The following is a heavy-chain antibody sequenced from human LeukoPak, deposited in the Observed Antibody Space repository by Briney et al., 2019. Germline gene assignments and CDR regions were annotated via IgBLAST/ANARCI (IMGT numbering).Heavy chain of an antibody. D-gene: IGHD6-6*01. Sequence: ASVKVSCKASGYTFTSYYMHWVRQAPGQGLEWMGWINPNSGGTNYAQKFQGRVTMTRDTSISTAYMELSRLRSDDTAVYYCARGRDSSSPEYYGMDVWGQGTTVTVSS. V-gene: IGHV1-2*02. J-gene: IGHJ6*02. CDR1: GYTFTSYY. CDR2: INPNSGGT. CDR3: ARGRDSSSPEYYGMDV.